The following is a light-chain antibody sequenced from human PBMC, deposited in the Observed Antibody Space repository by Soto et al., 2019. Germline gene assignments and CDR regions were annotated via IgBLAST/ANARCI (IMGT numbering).Light chain of an antibody. CDR3: QQYYNWPPYT. Sequence: VLTQSPATLSVSPGEGVTLSCRASQSVGTTLAWYQQKPGQAPRLLVHSASTRATGIPTRFTGIGSGTDFTLTISGLQSDDFAVYYCQQYYNWPPYTFGQGTKLQIK. CDR2: SAS. V-gene: IGKV3-15*01. CDR1: QSVGTT. J-gene: IGKJ2*01.